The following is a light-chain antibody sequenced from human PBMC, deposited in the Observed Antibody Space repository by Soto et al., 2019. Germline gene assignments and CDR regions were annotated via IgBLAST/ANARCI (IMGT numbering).Light chain of an antibody. J-gene: IGKJ1*01. CDR2: GAS. CDR1: QSVSSRY. Sequence: DIVLTQSPGTLSVSPGERATLSCRASQSVSSRYLAWYQQKPGKAPRLLIYGASSRATGIPDRFSGSGSGTDFTLTISSLEPEDFAVYYCQQYDSYPTFGQGTKVDIK. V-gene: IGKV3-20*01. CDR3: QQYDSYPT.